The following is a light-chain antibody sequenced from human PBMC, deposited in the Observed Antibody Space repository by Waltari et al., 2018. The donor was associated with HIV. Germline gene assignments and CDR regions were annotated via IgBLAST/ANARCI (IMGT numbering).Light chain of an antibody. CDR2: EVT. CDR1: HSAIGRYNY. J-gene: IGLJ2*01. Sequence: QSALTHPPSASGSPGQSFPIPCTRTHSAIGRYNYFSWYQQHPGKAPKLVISEVTKRPSGVPDRFSGSKSGTTASLTVSGLQAEDEADYYCSSYADRNGFYVAFGGGTRLTVL. V-gene: IGLV2-8*01. CDR3: SSYADRNGFYVA.